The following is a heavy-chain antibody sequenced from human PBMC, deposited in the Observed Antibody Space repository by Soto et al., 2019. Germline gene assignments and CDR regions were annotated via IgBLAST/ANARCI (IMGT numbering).Heavy chain of an antibody. CDR3: ASLFCGYSYRRVLHCVPGRRVTDP. Sequence: PSETLSVTCAVCGGSISSGGYSWTWIRQQPGKGLEWIGYIYHSGSTYYNPSLKSQVTISVDRSKNQFSLKLSSVTAADTAVYYCASLFCGYSYRRVLHCVPGRRVTDP. J-gene: IGHJ5*02. V-gene: IGHV4-30-2*01. CDR1: GGSISSGGYS. D-gene: IGHD5-18*01. CDR2: IYHSGST.